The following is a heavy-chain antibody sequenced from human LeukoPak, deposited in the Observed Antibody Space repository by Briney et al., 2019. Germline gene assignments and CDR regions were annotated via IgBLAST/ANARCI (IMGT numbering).Heavy chain of an antibody. CDR3: ARDPPAVAADY. Sequence: GSLRLSCXASGFTXSSYNMNWVRQAPGKGLEWVSSISSSSSYIYYADSVKGRFTISRDNAKNSLYLQMNSLRAEDTAVYYCARDPPAVAADYWGQGTLVTVSS. D-gene: IGHD6-19*01. J-gene: IGHJ4*02. V-gene: IGHV3-21*01. CDR1: GFTXSSYN. CDR2: ISSSSSYI.